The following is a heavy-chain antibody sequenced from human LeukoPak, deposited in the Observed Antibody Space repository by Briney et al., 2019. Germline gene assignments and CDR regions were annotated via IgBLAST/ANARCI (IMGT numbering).Heavy chain of an antibody. J-gene: IGHJ3*02. V-gene: IGHV4-34*01. CDR1: GGSFSDYS. CDR3: ARERGYAFDI. CDR2: INHSGST. D-gene: IGHD3-3*01. Sequence: TSETLSLTCAVYGGSFSDYSWSWIRQPPGKGLEWIGEINHSGSTNYNPSLKSRVTISVDTSKNQFSLKLSSVTAADTAVYYCARERGYAFDIWGQGTMVTVSS.